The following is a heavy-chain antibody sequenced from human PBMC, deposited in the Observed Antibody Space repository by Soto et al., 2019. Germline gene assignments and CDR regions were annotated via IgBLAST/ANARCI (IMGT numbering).Heavy chain of an antibody. CDR3: ARDLSWGSNWYYYMDV. D-gene: IGHD7-27*01. Sequence: PGGSLRLSCAASGFTLSSYEMHWVRQAPGKGLEWVSYITNNRSSQYYADSVKGRFTVSRDNARNSLYLQMNSLRAEDTAVYYCARDLSWGSNWYYYMDVWGKGTTVTVSS. CDR1: GFTLSSYE. CDR2: ITNNRSSQ. J-gene: IGHJ6*03. V-gene: IGHV3-48*01.